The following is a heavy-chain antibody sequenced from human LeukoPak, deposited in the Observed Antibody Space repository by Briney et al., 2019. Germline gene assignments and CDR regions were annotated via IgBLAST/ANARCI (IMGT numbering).Heavy chain of an antibody. V-gene: IGHV4-61*05. CDR2: IYYSEST. J-gene: IGHJ2*01. CDR3: ARQSSYWYFDL. Sequence: ASETLSLTCAVSGGSISSGGYSWGWIRQPPGQGLEWIGYIYYSESTNYNPPLKTRATISIDTSKKQFSLKLSSVTAADTAVYYCARQSSYWYFDLWGRGTLVTVSS. CDR1: GGSISSGGYS.